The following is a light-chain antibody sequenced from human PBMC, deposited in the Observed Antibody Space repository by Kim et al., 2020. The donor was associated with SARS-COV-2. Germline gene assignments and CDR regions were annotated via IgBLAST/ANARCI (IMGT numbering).Light chain of an antibody. CDR1: QWINNY. CDR2: AAV. CDR3: QKYDRAPLT. V-gene: IGKV1-27*01. J-gene: IGKJ1*01. Sequence: ASVGDRVTTTCRASQWINNYLAWYQQKPGKPPKLLIYAAVGLQSGVSSRFSGSGSGTDFTLTISSLQPEDVGTYYCQKYDRAPLTFGQGTKVDIK.